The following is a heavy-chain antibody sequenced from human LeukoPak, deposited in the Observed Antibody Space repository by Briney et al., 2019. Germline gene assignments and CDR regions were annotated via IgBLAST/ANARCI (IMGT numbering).Heavy chain of an antibody. J-gene: IGHJ5*02. CDR3: ARVGPRPYCSSTSCLSRNWFDP. CDR2: INHSGST. V-gene: IGHV4-34*01. Sequence: ASETLSLTCAVYGGSFSGYYWSWIRQPPGKGLEWIGEINHSGSTNYNPSLKSRVTISVDTSKNQFSLKLSSVTAADTAVYYCARVGPRPYCSSTSCLSRNWFDPWGQGTLVTVSS. CDR1: GGSFSGYY. D-gene: IGHD2-2*01.